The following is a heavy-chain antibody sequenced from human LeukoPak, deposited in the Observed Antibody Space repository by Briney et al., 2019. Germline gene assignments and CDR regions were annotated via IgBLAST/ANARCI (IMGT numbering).Heavy chain of an antibody. CDR1: GYTFTGYY. CDR3: ARDAYYDSSGYYHVYNWFDR. D-gene: IGHD3-22*01. CDR2: INPNSGGT. V-gene: IGHV1-2*02. J-gene: IGHJ5*02. Sequence: GASVKVSCKASGYTFTGYYMHWVRQAPGQGLEWMGWINPNSGGTNYAQKFQGRVTMTRDTSISTAYMELSRLRSDDTAVYYCARDAYYDSSGYYHVYNWFDRWGQGTLVTVSS.